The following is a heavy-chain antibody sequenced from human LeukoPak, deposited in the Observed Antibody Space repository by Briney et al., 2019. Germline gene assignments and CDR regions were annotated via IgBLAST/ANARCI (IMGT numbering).Heavy chain of an antibody. V-gene: IGHV3-23*01. J-gene: IGHJ6*03. Sequence: GGSLRLPCAASGFTFSSYAMSWVRQAPGKGLEWVSAISGSGGSTYYADSVKGRFTISRDNSKNTLYLQMNSLRAEDTAVYYCAKAAIGSSWYRYYYYYYMDVWGKGTTVTVSS. CDR3: AKAAIGSSWYRYYYYYYMDV. CDR1: GFTFSSYA. D-gene: IGHD6-13*01. CDR2: ISGSGGST.